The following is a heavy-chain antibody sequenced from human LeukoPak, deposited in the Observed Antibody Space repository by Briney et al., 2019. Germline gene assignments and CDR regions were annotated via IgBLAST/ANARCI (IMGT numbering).Heavy chain of an antibody. Sequence: GGSLRLSCAASGFTFSSYAMSWVRQAPGKGLEWVSAISGSGGSTYYADSVKGRFTISRDNAKNSLYLQMNSLRAEDTAVYYCARGMIVPRGFDYWGQGTLVTVSS. D-gene: IGHD3-22*01. CDR3: ARGMIVPRGFDY. CDR2: ISGSGGST. V-gene: IGHV3-23*01. J-gene: IGHJ4*02. CDR1: GFTFSSYA.